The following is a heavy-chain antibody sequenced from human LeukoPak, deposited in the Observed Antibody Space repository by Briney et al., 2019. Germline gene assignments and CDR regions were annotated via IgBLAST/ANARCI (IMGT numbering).Heavy chain of an antibody. CDR2: IYPGDSDT. V-gene: IGHV5-51*01. CDR1: GYGFTSYW. CDR3: ARCKFSGGSCYYFDY. J-gene: IGHJ4*02. Sequence: GESLKISCQGSGYGFTSYWIAWVRQMPGKGLEWMGTIYPGDSDTRYSPSFQGQVTISADKSITTAYLQWSSLKASDTAIYYCARCKFSGGSCYYFDYWSQGALVTVSS. D-gene: IGHD2-15*01.